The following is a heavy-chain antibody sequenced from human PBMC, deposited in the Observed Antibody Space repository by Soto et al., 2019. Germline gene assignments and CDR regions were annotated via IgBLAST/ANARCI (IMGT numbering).Heavy chain of an antibody. CDR1: GFTFSSYA. CDR3: AKALGELSPDSYDY. CDR2: ISYDGSDK. V-gene: IGHV3-30*18. Sequence: QEQLVESGGGVVQPGRSLRLSCAASGFTFSSYAMHWVRQAPGKGLEWVAVISYDGSDKYHADSVKGRFTISRDNSKNSLNQKMNSLRADDTAVYYCAKALGELSPDSYDYWGQGTLITVSS. D-gene: IGHD3-16*02. J-gene: IGHJ4*02.